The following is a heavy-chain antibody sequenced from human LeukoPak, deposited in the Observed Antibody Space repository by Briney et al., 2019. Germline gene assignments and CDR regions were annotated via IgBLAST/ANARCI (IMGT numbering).Heavy chain of an antibody. CDR2: MNPNSGNT. Sequence: ASVKVSCKASGYTFTSYDINWVRQATGQGLEWMGWMNPNSGNTGYAQKFQGRVTMTRNTSISTAYMELSRLRSDDTAVYYCAARSFGGSSGYYYVGLPDYWGQGTLVTVSS. V-gene: IGHV1-8*01. CDR1: GYTFTSYD. D-gene: IGHD3-22*01. J-gene: IGHJ4*02. CDR3: AARSFGGSSGYYYVGLPDY.